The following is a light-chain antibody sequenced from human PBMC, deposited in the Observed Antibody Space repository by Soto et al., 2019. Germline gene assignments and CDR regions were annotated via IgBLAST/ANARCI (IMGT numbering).Light chain of an antibody. V-gene: IGLV4-69*01. CDR3: QTWSTGIVL. Sequence: QSVLTQSPSASASLGASVKLTCTLSSGHSSYAIAWHQQQPEKGPRYLMRLNSDGSHTKGDGIPDRFSGSSSGAERYLTISSLQSEDEADYYCQTWSTGIVLFGGGTKLTVL. CDR2: LNSDGSH. J-gene: IGLJ2*01. CDR1: SGHSSYA.